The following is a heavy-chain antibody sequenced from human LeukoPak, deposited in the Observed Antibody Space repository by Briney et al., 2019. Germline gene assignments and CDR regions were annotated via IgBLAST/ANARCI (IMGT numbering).Heavy chain of an antibody. CDR3: ARDRYYDSSGYYYY. V-gene: IGHV1-2*02. CDR2: INPNSGGT. J-gene: IGHJ4*02. D-gene: IGHD3-22*01. CDR1: GYTFTGYY. Sequence: ASVKVSCKASGYTFTGYYMHWVRQAPGQGLEWMGWINPNSGGTNYAQKFQGRVTMTRDTSISTAYMELSRLRSDDTAAYYCARDRYYDSSGYYYYWGQGTLVTVSS.